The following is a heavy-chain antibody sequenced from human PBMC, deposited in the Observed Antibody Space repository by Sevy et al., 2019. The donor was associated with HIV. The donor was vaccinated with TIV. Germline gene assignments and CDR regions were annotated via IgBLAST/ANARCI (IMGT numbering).Heavy chain of an antibody. CDR2: FDPEDGET. V-gene: IGHV1-24*01. CDR1: GYSLSGLA. CDR3: ATTKDYYDSSGYPFDY. J-gene: IGHJ4*02. D-gene: IGHD3-22*01. Sequence: ASVKVSCKVSGYSLSGLAMYWVRQAPGKGLEWMGTFDPEDGETFYAQKFQVRFTVTEDTSTDTAYMELKSLRYEDTAVYYCATTKDYYDSSGYPFDYWGQGTLVTVSS.